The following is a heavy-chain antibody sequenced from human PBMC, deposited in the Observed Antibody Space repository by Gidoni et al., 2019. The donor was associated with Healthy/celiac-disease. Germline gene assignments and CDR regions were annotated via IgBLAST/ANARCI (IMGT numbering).Heavy chain of an antibody. Sequence: QVQLVESGGGVVQPGRSLRLSCAASGFTFSSYGMHWVRQAPGKGLEWVAVISYDGSNKYYADSVKGRFTISRDNSKNTLYLQMNSLRAEDTAVYYCAKSLLRFFPIDAFDIWGQGTMVTVSS. J-gene: IGHJ3*02. CDR2: ISYDGSNK. CDR3: AKSLLRFFPIDAFDI. V-gene: IGHV3-30*18. D-gene: IGHD3-3*01. CDR1: GFTFSSYG.